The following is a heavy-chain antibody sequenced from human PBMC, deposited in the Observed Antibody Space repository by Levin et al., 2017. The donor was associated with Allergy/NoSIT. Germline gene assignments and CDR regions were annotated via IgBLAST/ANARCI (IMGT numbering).Heavy chain of an antibody. CDR2: IRSKDYNYAT. CDR3: ARFRGVAAAGYYFDS. Sequence: KVSCAASGFIFSGSAMHWVRQASGKGLEWVGRIRSKDYNYATAYAASVKGRFTISRDYSKNTAYLQMNSLKTEDTALYYCARFRGVAAAGYYFDSWGQGTLVTVSS. V-gene: IGHV3-73*01. D-gene: IGHD6-13*01. CDR1: GFIFSGSA. J-gene: IGHJ4*02.